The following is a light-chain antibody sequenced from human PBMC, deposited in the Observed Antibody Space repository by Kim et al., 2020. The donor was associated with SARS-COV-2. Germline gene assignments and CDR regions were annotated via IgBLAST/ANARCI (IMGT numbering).Light chain of an antibody. CDR2: KDS. CDR1: VLAKKY. J-gene: IGLJ1*01. Sequence: VARGQTARITCSGDVLAKKYARWFQQKPGQAPVLVIYKDSERPSGIPERFSGSSSGTTVTLTISGAQVEDEADYYCYSAADNNLGVFGTGTKVTVL. V-gene: IGLV3-27*01. CDR3: YSAADNNLGV.